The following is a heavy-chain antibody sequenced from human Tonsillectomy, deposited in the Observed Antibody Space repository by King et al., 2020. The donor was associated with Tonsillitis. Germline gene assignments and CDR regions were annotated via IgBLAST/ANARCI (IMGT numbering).Heavy chain of an antibody. V-gene: IGHV3-23*04. CDR2: ISGSGGRT. CDR1: GFTFSSSA. Sequence: VQLVESGGGLVQPGGSLRLSCAASGFTFSSSAMSWVRQAPGKGLEWVSAISGSGGRTYYADSVKGRFTISRDNSKSTLYLQMNSLRVEDTAVYYCAKVDPCDHWGQGPLVTVSS. J-gene: IGHJ1*01. D-gene: IGHD2-21*02. CDR3: AKVDPCDH.